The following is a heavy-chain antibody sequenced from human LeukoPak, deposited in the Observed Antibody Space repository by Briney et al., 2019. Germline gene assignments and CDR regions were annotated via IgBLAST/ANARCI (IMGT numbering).Heavy chain of an antibody. D-gene: IGHD6-25*01. J-gene: IGHJ4*02. CDR2: INPNSGGT. Sequence: ASVKVSCKASGYTFTGYYMHWVRQAPGQGLEWMRWINPNSGGTNYAQKFQGRVTMTRDTSISTAYMELSRLRSDDTAVYYCARASRVGSPSGGGCWGQGTLVTVSS. V-gene: IGHV1-2*02. CDR3: ARASRVGSPSGGGC. CDR1: GYTFTGYY.